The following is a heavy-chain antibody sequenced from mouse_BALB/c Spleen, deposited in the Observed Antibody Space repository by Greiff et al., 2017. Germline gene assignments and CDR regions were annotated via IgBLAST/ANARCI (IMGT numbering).Heavy chain of an antibody. Sequence: VQLQESGAELVKPGASVKLSCKASGYTFTSYYMYWVKQRPGQGLEWIGEINPSNGGTNFNEKFKSKATLTVDKSSSTAYMQLSSLTSEDSAVYYCTRIHYGNPYAMDYWGQGTSVTVSS. J-gene: IGHJ4*01. CDR2: INPSNGGT. D-gene: IGHD2-1*01. CDR1: GYTFTSYY. V-gene: IGHV1S81*02. CDR3: TRIHYGNPYAMDY.